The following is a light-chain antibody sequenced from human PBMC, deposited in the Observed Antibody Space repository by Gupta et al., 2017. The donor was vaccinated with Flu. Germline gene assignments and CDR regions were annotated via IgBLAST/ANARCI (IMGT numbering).Light chain of an antibody. J-gene: IGLJ1*01. V-gene: IGLV2-11*01. CDR1: TNDVGSYNR. CDR3: SSHAGSITWV. Sequence: QSAPTQPRSVSGSPGQSVTISCTGTTNDVGSYNRVSWYEQRPAKAPNLILYEVTKRPAGVPDRFSGSKSGNTASLTISGPQADDEADYYCSSHAGSITWVFGTGTTVTVL. CDR2: EVT.